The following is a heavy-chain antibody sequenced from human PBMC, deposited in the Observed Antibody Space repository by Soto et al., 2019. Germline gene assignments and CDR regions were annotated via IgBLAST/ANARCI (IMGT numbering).Heavy chain of an antibody. CDR3: ARVDSAYYYDSSGSAGYYYGMDV. Sequence: SETLSLTCTVSGGSISSYYWSWIRQPPGKGLEWIGYIYYSGGTNYNPSLKSRVTISVDTSKNQFSLKLSSVTAADTAVYYCARVDSAYYYDSSGSAGYYYGMDVWGQGTTVTVSS. CDR1: GGSISSYY. D-gene: IGHD3-22*01. J-gene: IGHJ6*02. CDR2: IYYSGGT. V-gene: IGHV4-59*01.